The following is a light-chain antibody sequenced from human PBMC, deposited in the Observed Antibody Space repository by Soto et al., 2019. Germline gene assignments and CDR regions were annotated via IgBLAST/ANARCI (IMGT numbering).Light chain of an antibody. CDR2: RTS. CDR1: QSVYSAY. J-gene: IGKJ2*01. CDR3: QQYHTSPYT. Sequence: EIVLTQSPGTLSLSPGERATLSCRASQSVYSAYVAWYQQKPGQAPRLVLYRTSSRATGIPDRFSGGGSETDFTLTITALEPDDVAVYYCQQYHTSPYTFGQGTKLEIK. V-gene: IGKV3-20*01.